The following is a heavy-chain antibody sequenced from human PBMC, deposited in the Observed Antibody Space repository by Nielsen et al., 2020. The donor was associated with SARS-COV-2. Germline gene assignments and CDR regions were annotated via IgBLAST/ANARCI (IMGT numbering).Heavy chain of an antibody. CDR3: AKDWTAIVVVPSGGVDY. V-gene: IGHV3-30*18. CDR2: ISHDGSNK. J-gene: IGHJ4*02. D-gene: IGHD2-15*01. Sequence: GESLKISCAASGFTFSTCGMHWVRQAPGKGLEWVAAISHDGSNKYYVDSVKGRFTISRDNSKNTLYLQMSSLREEDTAVYYCAKDWTAIVVVPSGGVDYWGQGTLVTVSS. CDR1: GFTFSTCG.